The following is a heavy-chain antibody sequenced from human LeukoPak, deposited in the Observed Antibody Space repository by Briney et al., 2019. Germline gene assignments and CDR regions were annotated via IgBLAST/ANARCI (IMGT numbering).Heavy chain of an antibody. CDR3: ARGQKYTSGYTVTELGSRYFDY. CDR2: INHSGTST. Sequence: SETLSLTCAVYGGSFSDYHWNWIRQPPGKGLEWIGEINHSGTSTNYNPSLKSRVTISVDTSKNQFSLKLTSVTAADTAVYYCARGQKYTSGYTVTELGSRYFDYWGQGALVTVSS. CDR1: GGSFSDYH. D-gene: IGHD5-18*01. J-gene: IGHJ4*02. V-gene: IGHV4-34*01.